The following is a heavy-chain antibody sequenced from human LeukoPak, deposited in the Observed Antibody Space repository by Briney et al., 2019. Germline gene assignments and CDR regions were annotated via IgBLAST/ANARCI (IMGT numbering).Heavy chain of an antibody. CDR2: ISSSSSYI. J-gene: IGHJ4*02. Sequence: GGSLRLSCAASGFTFSNYAMTWVRQGPGKGLEWVSSISSSSSYIYYADSVKGRLTISRDNAKNSLYLQMNSLRAEDTAVYYCARDIGEPDDYWGQGTLVTVSS. CDR1: GFTFSNYA. D-gene: IGHD3-10*01. CDR3: ARDIGEPDDY. V-gene: IGHV3-21*01.